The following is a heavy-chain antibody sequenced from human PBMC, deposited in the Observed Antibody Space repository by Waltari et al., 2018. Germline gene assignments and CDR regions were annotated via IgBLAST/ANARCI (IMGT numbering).Heavy chain of an antibody. CDR1: GFTFSSYA. Sequence: QVQLVESGGGVVQPGRSLRLSCAASGFTFSSYAMHWVRQAPGKGLEWVAVISYDGSNKYYADSVKGRFTISRDNSKNTLYLQMNSLRAEDTAVYYCARGEWELLVGRIDYWGQGTLVTVSS. CDR2: ISYDGSNK. CDR3: ARGEWELLVGRIDY. V-gene: IGHV3-30-3*01. J-gene: IGHJ4*02. D-gene: IGHD1-26*01.